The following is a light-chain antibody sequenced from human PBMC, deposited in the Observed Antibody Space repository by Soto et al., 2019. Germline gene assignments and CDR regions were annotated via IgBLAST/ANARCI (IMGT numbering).Light chain of an antibody. CDR3: QHYDTYSLS. CDR1: QSISSW. V-gene: IGKV1-5*01. CDR2: DAS. J-gene: IGKJ4*01. Sequence: DLPINPFSPPLVAFVVGRGTLTFRASQSISSWLAWYQQKPGKAPKLLIYDASSLVSGVPSRLSGSGSGTEFTLTISSLQPDDFATYYCQHYDTYSLSFGGGTKV.